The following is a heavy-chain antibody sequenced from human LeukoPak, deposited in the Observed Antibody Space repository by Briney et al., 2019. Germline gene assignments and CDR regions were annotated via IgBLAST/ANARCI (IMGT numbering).Heavy chain of an antibody. D-gene: IGHD5-18*01. CDR2: IRQDGSDK. V-gene: IGHV3-7*01. CDR1: GFIFSNFW. CDR3: ARYFDDTAYSWRRFDY. Sequence: QSGGSLRLSCAAFGFIFSNFWMTWVRQAPGKGPEWLATIRQDGSDKWYLDSVKGRFTISRDNPKNSLYLQMNSLRAEDTAVYYCARYFDDTAYSWRRFDYWGQGALVTVSS. J-gene: IGHJ4*02.